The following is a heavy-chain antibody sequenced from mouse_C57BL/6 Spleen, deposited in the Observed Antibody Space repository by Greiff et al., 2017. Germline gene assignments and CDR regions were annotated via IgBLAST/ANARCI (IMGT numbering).Heavy chain of an antibody. J-gene: IGHJ2*01. CDR3: ARREDYFARDY. CDR1: GYSFTGYY. Sequence: VHVKQSGPELVKPGASVKISCKASGYSFTGYYMNWVKQSPEKSLEWIGEINPSTGGTTYNQKFKAKATLTVDKSSSTAYMQLKSLTSEDSAVYYCARREDYFARDYWGQGTTLTVSS. D-gene: IGHD2-13*01. V-gene: IGHV1-42*01. CDR2: INPSTGGT.